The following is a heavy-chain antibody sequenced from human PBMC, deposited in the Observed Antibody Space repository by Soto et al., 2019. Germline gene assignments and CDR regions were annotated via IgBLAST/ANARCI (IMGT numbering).Heavy chain of an antibody. CDR3: ARHGGSYYEESWFDP. V-gene: IGHV3-48*02. CDR1: GFTFSSYS. Sequence: GGSLRLSCAASGFTFSSYSMNWVRQAPGKGLEWVSYISSSSSTIYYADSVKGRFTISRDNAKNSLYLQMNSLRDEDTAVYYCARHGGSYYEESWFDPWGQGTLVTVSS. J-gene: IGHJ5*02. D-gene: IGHD3-22*01. CDR2: ISSSSSTI.